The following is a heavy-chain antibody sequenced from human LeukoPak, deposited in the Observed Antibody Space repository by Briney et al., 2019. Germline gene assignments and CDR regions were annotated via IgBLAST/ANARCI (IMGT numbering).Heavy chain of an antibody. Sequence: GESLKISCKGSGFTGYWIGWVRQMPGKGLEWIGFIYPSDSAVRYGPSFQGQVTISADKSINTAYLQWSSLKASDTAIYYCARFGGPSFPQHYFDYWGQGTLVTVSS. J-gene: IGHJ4*02. D-gene: IGHD3-16*01. V-gene: IGHV5-51*01. CDR3: ARFGGPSFPQHYFDY. CDR1: GFTGYW. CDR2: IYPSDSAV.